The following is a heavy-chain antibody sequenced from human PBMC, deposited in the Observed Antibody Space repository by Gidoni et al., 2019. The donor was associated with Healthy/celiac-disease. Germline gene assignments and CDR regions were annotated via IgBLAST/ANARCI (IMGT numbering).Heavy chain of an antibody. CDR1: GFTFSSYA. V-gene: IGHV3-23*01. CDR3: AKADLPNRVSDY. CDR2: ISGSGGST. D-gene: IGHD6-13*01. J-gene: IGHJ4*02. Sequence: EVQLLESGGGLVQPGGSLRLSCAASGFTFSSYAMSWVRQAPGKGLEWVSAISGSGGSTYYADSVKGRFTITRDNSKNTLYLQMNSLRAEDTAVYYCAKADLPNRVSDYWGQGTLVTVSS.